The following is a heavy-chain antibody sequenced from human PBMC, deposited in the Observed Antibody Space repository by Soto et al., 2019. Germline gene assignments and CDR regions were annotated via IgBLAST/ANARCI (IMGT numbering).Heavy chain of an antibody. D-gene: IGHD3-22*01. Sequence: PGGSLRLSCAASGFAFSIYAMHLVRQSPGKGLEWVAFISYDGSNKYYADSVKGRFTISRDNSKNTLYLQMNSLRAEDTAVYYCARSGIGITMIVVGITCFDYWGQGTLVTVSS. V-gene: IGHV3-30-3*01. J-gene: IGHJ4*02. CDR1: GFAFSIYA. CDR3: ARSGIGITMIVVGITCFDY. CDR2: ISYDGSNK.